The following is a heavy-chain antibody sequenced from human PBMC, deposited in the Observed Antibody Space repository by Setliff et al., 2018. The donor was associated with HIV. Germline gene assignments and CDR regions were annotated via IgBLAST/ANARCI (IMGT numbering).Heavy chain of an antibody. CDR2: IYYSGST. D-gene: IGHD6-19*01. CDR3: ARGAIFLAYSSGWFDAFDI. CDR1: GGSISSYY. J-gene: IGHJ3*02. Sequence: KPSETLSLTCTVSGGSISSYYWSWIRQPPGKGLEWIGYIYYSGSTNYNPSLKSRVTISVDTSKNQFSLKLSSVTAADTAVYYCARGAIFLAYSSGWFDAFDIWGQGTMVTVSS. V-gene: IGHV4-59*01.